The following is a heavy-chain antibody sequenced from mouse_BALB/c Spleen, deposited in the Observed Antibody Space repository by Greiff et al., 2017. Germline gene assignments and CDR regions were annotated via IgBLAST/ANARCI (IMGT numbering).Heavy chain of an antibody. CDR1: GYSITSGYY. Sequence: VQLKESGPGLVKPSQSLSLTCSVTGYSITSGYYWNWIRQFPGNKLEWMGYISYDGSNNCNPSLKNRISITRDTSKNQFFLKLNSVTTEDTATYYCARDPDWDGDYWGQGTTLTVSS. J-gene: IGHJ2*01. V-gene: IGHV3-6*02. D-gene: IGHD4-1*01. CDR2: ISYDGSN. CDR3: ARDPDWDGDY.